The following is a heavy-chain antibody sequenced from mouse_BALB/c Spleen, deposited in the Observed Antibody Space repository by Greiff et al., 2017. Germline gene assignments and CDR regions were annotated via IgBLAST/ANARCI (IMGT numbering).Heavy chain of an antibody. J-gene: IGHJ4*01. D-gene: IGHD1-1*01. CDR2: IYPGDGDT. V-gene: IGHV1-82*01. CDR1: GYAFSSSW. CDR3: ARDYYGRGAMDY. Sequence: QVQLKESGPELVKPGASVKISCKASGYAFSSSWMNWVKQRPGQGLEWIGRIYPGDGDTNYNGKFKGKATLTADKSSSTAYMQLSSLTSVDSAVYFCARDYYGRGAMDYWGQGTSVTVSS.